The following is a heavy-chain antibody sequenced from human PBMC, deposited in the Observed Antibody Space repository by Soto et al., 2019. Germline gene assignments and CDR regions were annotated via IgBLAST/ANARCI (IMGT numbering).Heavy chain of an antibody. CDR3: ASTGHGGNSKDSLWGYYYYGMDV. CDR2: IIPIFGTA. Sequence: ASVKVSCKASGGTFSSYAISWVRQAPGQGLEWMGGIIPIFGTANYAQKFQGRVTITADESTSTAYMELSSLRSEDTAVYYCASTGHGGNSKDSLWGYYYYGMDVWGQGTTVTVYS. V-gene: IGHV1-69*13. CDR1: GGTFSSYA. D-gene: IGHD2-21*02. J-gene: IGHJ6*02.